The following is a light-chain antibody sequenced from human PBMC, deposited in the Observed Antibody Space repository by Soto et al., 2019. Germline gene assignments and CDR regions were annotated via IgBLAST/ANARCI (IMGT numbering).Light chain of an antibody. CDR1: SSNIGSNY. J-gene: IGLJ1*01. Sequence: QSALTQPPSASGTPGQRVTSSCSGSSSNIGSNYVYWYQQLPGTAPKLLIFGNNQRPSGVPDRFSGSKSGTSASLAISGLRSEDEADYYCAAWDDSLSGYVFGTGTKVTVL. CDR3: AAWDDSLSGYV. V-gene: IGLV1-47*02. CDR2: GNN.